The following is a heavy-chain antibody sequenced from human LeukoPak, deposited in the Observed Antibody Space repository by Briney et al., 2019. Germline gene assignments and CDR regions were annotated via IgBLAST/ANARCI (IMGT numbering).Heavy chain of an antibody. V-gene: IGHV1-58*01. Sequence: SVKVSCKASGFTFTSSAVQWVRQARGQRLEWIGWIVVGSGNTNYAQKFQERVTITRDMSTSTAYMELSSLRSEDTAVYYCAAGYNWNTPPFDPWGQGTLATVSS. CDR3: AAGYNWNTPPFDP. J-gene: IGHJ5*02. CDR1: GFTFTSSA. D-gene: IGHD1-1*01. CDR2: IVVGSGNT.